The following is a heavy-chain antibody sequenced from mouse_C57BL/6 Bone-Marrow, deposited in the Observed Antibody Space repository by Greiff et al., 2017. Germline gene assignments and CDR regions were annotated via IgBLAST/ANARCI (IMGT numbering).Heavy chain of an antibody. J-gene: IGHJ3*01. Sequence: EVKLVESGGGLVQSGRSLRLSCATSGFTFSDFYMEWVRQAPGKGLEWIAASRNKANDYTTEYSASVKGRFIVSRDTSQSILYLQMNALRAEDTAIYYCARDQRGTAQARFAYWGQGTLVTVSA. V-gene: IGHV7-1*01. CDR2: SRNKANDYTT. CDR3: ARDQRGTAQARFAY. D-gene: IGHD3-2*02. CDR1: GFTFSDFY.